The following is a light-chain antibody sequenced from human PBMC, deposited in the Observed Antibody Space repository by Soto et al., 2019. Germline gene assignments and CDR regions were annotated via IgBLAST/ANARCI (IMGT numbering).Light chain of an antibody. CDR2: DVS. CDR1: TSDVGSFNY. V-gene: IGLV2-14*03. CDR3: TSYTTSSTQV. J-gene: IGLJ2*01. Sequence: QSVLTQPASVSGSPGQSITISCTGTTSDVGSFNYVSWYQHHPGKAPKLMIYDVSNRPSGVSNRFSGSKSGNTASLTISVLQAEDEADYYCTSYTTSSTQVFGGGTKLTVL.